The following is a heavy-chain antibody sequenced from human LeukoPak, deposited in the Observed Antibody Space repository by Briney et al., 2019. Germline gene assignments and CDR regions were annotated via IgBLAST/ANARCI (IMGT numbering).Heavy chain of an antibody. Sequence: GGSLRLSCAASGFTFSSYWMTWVRQAPGKGLEWVANIKQDGSDQYYVDSVKGRFTISRDNAKNPLYLEMNSLRTEDTAVYYCARSVDFWGQGTLVTVSS. CDR2: IKQDGSDQ. J-gene: IGHJ4*02. CDR1: GFTFSSYW. V-gene: IGHV3-7*03. CDR3: ARSVDF.